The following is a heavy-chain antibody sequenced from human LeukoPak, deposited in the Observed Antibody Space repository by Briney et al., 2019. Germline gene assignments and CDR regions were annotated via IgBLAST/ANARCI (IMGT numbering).Heavy chain of an antibody. Sequence: QPGGSLRLSCAASGFTVSSNYMSWVRQAPGKGLEWVSVIYSGGSTYYADSVKGRFTISRDNSKNTLYLQMNSLRAEDTAVYYCARGGSGRHDAFDIWGQGTMVTVSS. J-gene: IGHJ3*02. D-gene: IGHD3-10*01. CDR1: GFTVSSNY. CDR2: IYSGGST. CDR3: ARGGSGRHDAFDI. V-gene: IGHV3-53*01.